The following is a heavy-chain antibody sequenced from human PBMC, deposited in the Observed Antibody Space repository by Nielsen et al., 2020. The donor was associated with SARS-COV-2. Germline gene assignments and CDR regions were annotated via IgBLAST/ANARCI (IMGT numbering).Heavy chain of an antibody. V-gene: IGHV3-23*01. CDR1: GFTFSSYA. Sequence: GGSLRLSCAASGFTFSSYAMSWVRQAPGKGLEWVSAISGSGGRTYYADSVKGRFTISRDNSKNTLYLQMNSLRAEDTAVYYCAKDIEVITIFGVVITSYSFDYWGQGTLVTVSS. CDR3: AKDIEVITIFGVVITSYSFDY. CDR2: ISGSGGRT. D-gene: IGHD3-3*01. J-gene: IGHJ4*02.